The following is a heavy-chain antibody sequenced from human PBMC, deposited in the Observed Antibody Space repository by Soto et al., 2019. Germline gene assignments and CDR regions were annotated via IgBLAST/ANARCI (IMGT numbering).Heavy chain of an antibody. CDR2: IYYSGST. D-gene: IGHD5-12*01. V-gene: IGHV4-39*01. Sequence: QLQLQESGPGLVKPSETLSLTCTVSGGSISSSSYYWGWIRQPPGKGLEWIGSIYYSGSTYYNPSLKSRVTISVDTSKHQFSLKLSSVTAADTAVYYCARPCSGYVQRGFDYWGQGTLVTVAS. CDR1: GGSISSSSYY. CDR3: ARPCSGYVQRGFDY. J-gene: IGHJ4*02.